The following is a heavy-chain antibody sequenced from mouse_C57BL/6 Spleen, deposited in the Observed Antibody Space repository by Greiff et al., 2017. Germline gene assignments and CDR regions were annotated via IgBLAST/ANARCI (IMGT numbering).Heavy chain of an antibody. J-gene: IGHJ3*01. Sequence: VQLQQPGAELVMPGASVKLSCKASGYTFTSYWMHWVKQRPGQGLEWIGEIDPSDSYPNYNQQFKGKSPLTVDKSSSSAYMQLSSLTSEDSAVYYGASGGYYGSTPFAYWGQGTLVTVSA. CDR3: ASGGYYGSTPFAY. CDR2: IDPSDSYP. D-gene: IGHD1-1*01. CDR1: GYTFTSYW. V-gene: IGHV1-69*01.